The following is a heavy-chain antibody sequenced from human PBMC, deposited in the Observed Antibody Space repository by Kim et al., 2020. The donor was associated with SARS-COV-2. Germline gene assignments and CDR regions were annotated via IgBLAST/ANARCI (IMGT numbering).Heavy chain of an antibody. CDR1: GFTFSSYA. CDR3: AKWAETRGSSWSYYYYYYSMDV. D-gene: IGHD6-13*01. CDR2: ISGSGGST. J-gene: IGHJ6*02. Sequence: GGSLRLSCAASGFTFSSYAMSWVRQAPGKGLEWVSAISGSGGSTYYADSVKGRFTISRDNSKNTLYLQMNSLRAEDTAVYYCAKWAETRGSSWSYYYYYYSMDVWCQRATLTVSS. V-gene: IGHV3-23*01.